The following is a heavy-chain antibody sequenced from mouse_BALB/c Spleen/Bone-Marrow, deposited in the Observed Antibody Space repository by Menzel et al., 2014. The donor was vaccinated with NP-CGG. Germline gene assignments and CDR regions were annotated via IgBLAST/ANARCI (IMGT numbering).Heavy chain of an antibody. D-gene: IGHD2-3*01. Sequence: EVQVVESGPELVKPSQSLSLTCIVTGYSIASGYSCHWIRQFPGNKLAWMGFIYYSGGSNYNPSLKSRVSISRDTSKNQFFLQLNSVTSEDAATYYCARHDGYFDYWGQGTTLTVSS. J-gene: IGHJ2*01. CDR1: GYSIASGYS. CDR2: IYYSGGS. V-gene: IGHV3-1*02. CDR3: ARHDGYFDY.